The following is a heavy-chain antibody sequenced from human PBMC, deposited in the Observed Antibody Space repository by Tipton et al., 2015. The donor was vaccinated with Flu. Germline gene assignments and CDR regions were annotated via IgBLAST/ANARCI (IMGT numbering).Heavy chain of an antibody. D-gene: IGHD2-8*01. Sequence: GSLRLSCAASGFTLSSYWMSWVRQAPGKGLEWVANIKQDGSEKYYVDSVKGRFTISRDNAKNSLYLQMNSLRAEDTAVYYCARESARDGYYYGADAWGQGTTVTVSS. J-gene: IGHJ6*02. CDR3: ARESARDGYYYGADA. V-gene: IGHV3-7*01. CDR2: IKQDGSEK. CDR1: GFTLSSYW.